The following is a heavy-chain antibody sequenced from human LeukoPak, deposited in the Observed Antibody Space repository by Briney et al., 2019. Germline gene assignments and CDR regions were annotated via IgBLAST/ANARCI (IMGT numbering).Heavy chain of an antibody. V-gene: IGHV1-2*02. J-gene: IGHJ4*02. CDR3: ARGGYNTGWEFDY. D-gene: IGHD6-19*01. Sequence: GASVKDTCKASGYTFIYYYMHWVRQPPGQGLEWMGWINPNSGGTDYAQKFQGRVTMTRDTSISTAYMELSRLRSDDTAVYYCARGGYNTGWEFDYWGQGTLVTVSS. CDR1: GYTFIYYY. CDR2: INPNSGGT.